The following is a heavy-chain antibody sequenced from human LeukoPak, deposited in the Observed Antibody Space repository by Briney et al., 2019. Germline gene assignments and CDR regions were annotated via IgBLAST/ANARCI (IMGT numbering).Heavy chain of an antibody. CDR2: INHSGST. CDR3: ARVSGEEYYFDY. D-gene: IGHD2-15*01. CDR1: GGSFSGYF. J-gene: IGHJ4*02. V-gene: IGHV4-34*01. Sequence: SETLSLTCAVYGGSFSGYFWSWIRQPPGKGLEWIGEINHSGSTNYNPSLKSRVTISVDTSKNQFSLKLSSVTAADTAVYYCARVSGEEYYFDYWGQGTLVTVSS.